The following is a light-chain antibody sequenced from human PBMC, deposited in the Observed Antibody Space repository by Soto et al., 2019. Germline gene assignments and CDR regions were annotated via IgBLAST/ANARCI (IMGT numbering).Light chain of an antibody. CDR2: DNN. J-gene: IGLJ1*01. Sequence: QSVLTQPPSVSAAPGQKVTISCSGSSPNIGNNYVSWYQQLPGTAPKLLIYDNNKRPSGIPDRFSGSKSGTSATLGITGLQTGDEADYYCGTWDSSLSAGGVFGTGTKVTVL. CDR1: SPNIGNNY. CDR3: GTWDSSLSAGGV. V-gene: IGLV1-51*01.